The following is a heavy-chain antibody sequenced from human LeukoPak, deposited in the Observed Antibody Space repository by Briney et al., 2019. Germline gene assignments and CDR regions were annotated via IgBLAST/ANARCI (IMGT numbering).Heavy chain of an antibody. D-gene: IGHD2-2*02. J-gene: IGHJ4*02. CDR1: GYTFTSYG. V-gene: IGHV1-18*01. Sequence: ASVKVSCKASGYTFTSYGISWVRQAPGQGLEWMGWISAYNGNTNYAQKLQGRVTMTTDTSTSTAYMELRSLRSDDTAVYYCARDWYCSSTSCYTPDYWGQGTLVTVSS. CDR2: ISAYNGNT. CDR3: ARDWYCSSTSCYTPDY.